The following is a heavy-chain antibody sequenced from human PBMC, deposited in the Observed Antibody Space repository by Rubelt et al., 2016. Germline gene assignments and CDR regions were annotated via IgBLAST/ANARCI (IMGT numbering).Heavy chain of an antibody. CDR2: NK. J-gene: IGHJ6*02. D-gene: IGHD3-3*01. CDR3: ARDPSRGVVSYGMDV. V-gene: IGHV3-30*01. Sequence: NKNYADSVKGRFTISRDNVKNTLYLQMNSLRPEDTAVYYCARDPSRGVVSYGMDVWGQGTTVTVSS.